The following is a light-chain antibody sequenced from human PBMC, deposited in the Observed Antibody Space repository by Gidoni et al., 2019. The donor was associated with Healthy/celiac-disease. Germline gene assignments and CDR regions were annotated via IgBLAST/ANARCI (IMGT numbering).Light chain of an antibody. CDR3: QQRSNWPPF. CDR1: QSVSSY. CDR2: DAS. J-gene: IGKJ4*01. V-gene: IGKV3-11*01. Sequence: EIVLTQSPATLSLSPGERATLSCRASQSVSSYLAWYQQKPDQAPRLLIYDASNRATGIPARFSGSGSGTDFTLTISSLEPEDFAVYYCQQRSNWPPFFGGGTKVEIK.